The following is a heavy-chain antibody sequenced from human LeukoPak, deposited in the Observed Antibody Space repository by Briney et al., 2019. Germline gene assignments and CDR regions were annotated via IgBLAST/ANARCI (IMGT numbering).Heavy chain of an antibody. D-gene: IGHD1-26*01. J-gene: IGHJ6*03. Sequence: PSQTLSLTCTVSGGSINSGGQYWSWVRQLPGKGLEWIGYIYYTGGTYYNPSLKSRVTISVDTSKSQFSLRLSSVTAADTAVYYCARVPQGGSGDYYYMDVWGKGTTVTVSS. CDR3: ARVPQGGSGDYYYMDV. CDR1: GGSINSGGQY. CDR2: IYYTGGT. V-gene: IGHV4-31*03.